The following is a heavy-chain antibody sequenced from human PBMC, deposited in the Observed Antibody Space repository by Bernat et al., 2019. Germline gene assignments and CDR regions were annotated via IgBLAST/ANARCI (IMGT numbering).Heavy chain of an antibody. CDR3: TRLRYSSAWTGFDY. J-gene: IGHJ4*02. D-gene: IGHD6-25*01. V-gene: IGHV3-73*01. Sequence: EVQLVESGGGLVQPGGSLKLSCAASGFTFSGSAMHWVRQASGKGLEWVGRIRSKADSYATAYAASVEGRFTISRDDSKNTAHLEMNSLKTDDTAVYYCTRLRYSSAWTGFDYWGQGTLVTVSS. CDR1: GFTFSGSA. CDR2: IRSKADSYAT.